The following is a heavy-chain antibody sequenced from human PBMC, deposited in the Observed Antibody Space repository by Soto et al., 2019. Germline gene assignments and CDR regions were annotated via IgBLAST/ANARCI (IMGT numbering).Heavy chain of an antibody. V-gene: IGHV3-33*01. CDR2: IWYDGSNK. CDR3: ARDQSNHCAHRIAPAARNDAFDI. CDR1: GFTFSSYG. Sequence: GGSLRLSCAASGFTFSSYGMHWVRQAPGKGLEWVAVIWYDGSNKYYADSVKGRFTISRDNSKNTLYLQMNSLRAEDTAVYYCARDQSNHCAHRIAPAARNDAFDIWGQGTMATVSS. J-gene: IGHJ3*02. D-gene: IGHD6-13*01.